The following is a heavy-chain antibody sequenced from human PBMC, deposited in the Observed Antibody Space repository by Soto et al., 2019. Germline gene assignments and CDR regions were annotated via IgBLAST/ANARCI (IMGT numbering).Heavy chain of an antibody. CDR2: ISAYNGNT. CDR1: GYTFTSYG. J-gene: IGHJ6*02. Sequence: ASVNVSCKASGYTFTSYGLRWVRPAPGQWLEVMGWISAYNGNTNYAQKLQGRVTMTTDTSTSTAYMELRSLRSDDTAVYYCARGYSRSWYFRPYYYYGMDVWGQGTTVNVSS. CDR3: ARGYSRSWYFRPYYYYGMDV. V-gene: IGHV1-18*01. D-gene: IGHD6-13*01.